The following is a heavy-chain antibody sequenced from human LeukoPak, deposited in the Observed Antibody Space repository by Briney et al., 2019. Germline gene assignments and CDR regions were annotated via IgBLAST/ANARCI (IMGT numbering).Heavy chain of an antibody. D-gene: IGHD1-26*01. CDR1: GDTFTGYY. V-gene: IGHV1-2*04. CDR3: ARSLGYSGSYYYYFDY. Sequence: ASVKVSCKASGDTFTGYYMHWVRQAPGQGLEWMGWINPNSGGTNYAQKFQGWVTMTRDTSISTAYMELSRLRSDDTAVYYCARSLGYSGSYYYYFDYWGQGTLVTVSS. J-gene: IGHJ4*02. CDR2: INPNSGGT.